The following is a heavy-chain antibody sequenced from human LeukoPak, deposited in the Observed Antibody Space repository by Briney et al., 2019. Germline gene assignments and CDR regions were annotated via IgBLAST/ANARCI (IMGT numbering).Heavy chain of an antibody. CDR1: GFTFSRYS. CDR2: ISSSSGYI. D-gene: IGHD5-12*01. J-gene: IGHJ4*02. CDR3: ARAGYSGYDYPTYYFDS. V-gene: IGHV3-21*01. Sequence: GGSLELSCAASGFTFSRYSMNWVRQAPGKGLEWVSCISSSSGYIYYADSVKGRFTISRDNAKNSLYVQMNSLRAEDTAVYYCARAGYSGYDYPTYYFDSWGQGTLVTVSS.